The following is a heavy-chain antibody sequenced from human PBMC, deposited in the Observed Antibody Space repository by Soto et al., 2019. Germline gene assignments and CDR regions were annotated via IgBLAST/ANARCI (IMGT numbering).Heavy chain of an antibody. V-gene: IGHV1-2*02. CDR2: INPNSGGT. Sequence: VEMVQSGAEVKKPGASVKASCKASGYTITDYFIHWVRQAPGQGLECMGWINPNSGGTNNAQKSQGRVTMTRDTSLTTVYMDLSRLRSDDTATYYCARDTKIPANAIHDGRWGQGTLVTVSS. CDR1: GYTITDYF. D-gene: IGHD2-2*01. J-gene: IGHJ4*02. CDR3: ARDTKIPANAIHDGR.